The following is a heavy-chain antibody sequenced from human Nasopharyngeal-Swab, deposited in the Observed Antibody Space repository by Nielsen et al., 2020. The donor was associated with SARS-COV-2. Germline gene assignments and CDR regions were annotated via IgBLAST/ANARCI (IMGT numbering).Heavy chain of an antibody. Sequence: WVRQAPGQGLEWVGRINTKTGNPTYAQGFTGRFVFSLDTSVSTAYLQISSLKAEDTAVYYCARDLYSGTKPRFWSGYYGYYYGMDVWGQGTTVTVSS. J-gene: IGHJ6*02. CDR3: ARDLYSGTKPRFWSGYYGYYYGMDV. CDR2: INTKTGNP. D-gene: IGHD3-3*01. V-gene: IGHV7-4-1*02.